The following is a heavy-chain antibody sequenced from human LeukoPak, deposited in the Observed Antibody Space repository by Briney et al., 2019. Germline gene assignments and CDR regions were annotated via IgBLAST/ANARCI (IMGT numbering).Heavy chain of an antibody. Sequence: GGSLRLSCVASGFTFDDYVIHWVRQPPGKGLEWVSLSRGDGGRTYYADAVKGRFSISRDNSKNSVYLQMNSLRGDDTALYYCAKVKVAAGRCYFDYWGQGTLVTVSS. J-gene: IGHJ4*02. V-gene: IGHV3-43*02. CDR2: SRGDGGRT. D-gene: IGHD6-13*01. CDR1: GFTFDDYV. CDR3: AKVKVAAGRCYFDY.